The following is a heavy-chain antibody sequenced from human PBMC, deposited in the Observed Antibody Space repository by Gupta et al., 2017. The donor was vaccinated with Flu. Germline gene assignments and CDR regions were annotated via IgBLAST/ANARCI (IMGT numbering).Heavy chain of an antibody. Sequence: SYAMGWVRQAPGKGLEWVSAMSGSGGSTYYADYVKGRFTISRDNSKNTRYLQMNSLRAEDTAVYYCAKNPGGYSSGSNWFDAWGQGPLVTVSS. V-gene: IGHV3-23*01. CDR3: AKNPGGYSSGSNWFDA. J-gene: IGHJ5*02. CDR2: MSGSGGST. CDR1: SYA. D-gene: IGHD6-19*01.